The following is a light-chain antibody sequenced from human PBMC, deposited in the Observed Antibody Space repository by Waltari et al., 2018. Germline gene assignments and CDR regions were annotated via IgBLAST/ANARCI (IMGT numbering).Light chain of an antibody. V-gene: IGKV1-5*01. CDR1: HDILFL. CDR2: DAS. Sequence: IQVTQSPSTLSASVGDSVTMTCRASHDILFLLAWYQQKPGGAPKLLIYDASQLESGVPSRFSGSESGKEFTLTITSLQPDDVATYYCQHYQNFSRAFGQGTKVEI. CDR3: QHYQNFSRA. J-gene: IGKJ1*01.